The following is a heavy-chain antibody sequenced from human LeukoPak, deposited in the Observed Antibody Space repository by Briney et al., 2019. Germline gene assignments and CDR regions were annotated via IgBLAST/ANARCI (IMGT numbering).Heavy chain of an antibody. CDR1: GFTFSSYA. CDR2: IGGSGGST. CDR3: AKKSTVTTWANGPFDY. Sequence: GGSLRLSCAASGFTFSSYAMSWVRQAPGKGLEWVSAIGGSGGSTYYADSVKGRFTISSDNSKNTLYLQMNSLRAEDTAVYYCAKKSTVTTWANGPFDYWGQGTLVTVSS. V-gene: IGHV3-23*01. J-gene: IGHJ4*02. D-gene: IGHD4-17*01.